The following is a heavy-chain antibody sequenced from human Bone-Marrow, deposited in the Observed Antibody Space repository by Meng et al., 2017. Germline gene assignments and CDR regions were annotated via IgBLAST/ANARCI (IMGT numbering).Heavy chain of an antibody. Sequence: GESLKISCAASGFTFSSYNMHWVRQTPGEGLVWVSRINTDASITTYADSVKGRFTISRDDAKNTVYLQMNRLRAEDTAVYYGARDADWVIFDHWGQGALVTVSS. J-gene: IGHJ4*02. CDR2: INTDASIT. CDR1: GFTFSSYN. V-gene: IGHV3-74*03. D-gene: IGHD3-9*01. CDR3: ARDADWVIFDH.